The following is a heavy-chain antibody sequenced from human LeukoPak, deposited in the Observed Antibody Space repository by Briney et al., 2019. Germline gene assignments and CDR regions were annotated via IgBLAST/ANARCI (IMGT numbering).Heavy chain of an antibody. V-gene: IGHV1-2*02. Sequence: ASVKVSCKASGYSFTAYYMHWVRQAPGQGLEWMGWINPNSGGTNYAQKFQGRVTMTRDTSISTAYMELSRLRSDDTAVYYCARAYILTGYYLGYWGQGTLVTVSS. CDR1: GYSFTAYY. CDR3: ARAYILTGYYLGY. CDR2: INPNSGGT. D-gene: IGHD3-9*01. J-gene: IGHJ4*02.